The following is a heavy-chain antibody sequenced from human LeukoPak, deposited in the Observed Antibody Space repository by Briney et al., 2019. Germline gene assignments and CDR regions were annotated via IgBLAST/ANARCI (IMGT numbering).Heavy chain of an antibody. CDR3: ARGDILTGYSY. D-gene: IGHD3-9*01. J-gene: IGHJ4*02. CDR1: GGSFRGYY. CDR2: IKHRGST. V-gene: IGHV4-34*01. Sequence: PSETLSLTCAVSGGSFRGYYWSWIRQPPGKGLEWIGEIKHRGSTKYNPSLKSRVTISVDTSKNQFSLNLRSATAADTAVYYCARGDILTGYSYWGQGTLVTVSS.